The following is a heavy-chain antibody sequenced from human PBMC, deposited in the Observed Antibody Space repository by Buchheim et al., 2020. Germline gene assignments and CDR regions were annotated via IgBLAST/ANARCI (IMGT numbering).Heavy chain of an antibody. V-gene: IGHV3-30*04. CDR1: GFTFSSYA. J-gene: IGHJ4*02. CDR3: ARDRVVAVAGTVDY. D-gene: IGHD6-19*01. Sequence: QVQLVESGGGVVQPGRSLRLSCAASGFTFSSYAMHWVRQAPGKGLEWVAVISYDGSNKYYADSVEGRFTISRHNSKNTLYLQMNSLRAEDTAVYYCARDRVVAVAGTVDYWGQGTL. CDR2: ISYDGSNK.